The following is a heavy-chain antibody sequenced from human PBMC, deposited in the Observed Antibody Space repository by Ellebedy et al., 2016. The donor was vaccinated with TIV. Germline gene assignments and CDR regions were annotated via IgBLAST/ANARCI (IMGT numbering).Heavy chain of an antibody. J-gene: IGHJ4*02. D-gene: IGHD6-19*01. CDR3: PYSSGWYKFDD. CDR1: GFTFISYA. V-gene: IGHV3-30*03. Sequence: GESLKISCVASGFTFISYAMSWVRQSPGKGLEWVADVSYDGNTKYYTDSVKGRFTISRDNSKNTLYLQMNSLRAEDTAVYYCPYSSGWYKFDDWGQGTLVTVSS. CDR2: VSYDGNTK.